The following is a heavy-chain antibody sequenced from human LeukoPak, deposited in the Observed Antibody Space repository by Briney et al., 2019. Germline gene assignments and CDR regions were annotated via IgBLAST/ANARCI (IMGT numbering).Heavy chain of an antibody. V-gene: IGHV4-4*07. CDR1: CGSISSYY. CDR2: NYTSGGT. D-gene: IGHD1-26*01. CDR3: SRENSGSNKEFNN. Sequence: SEALSLICSGACGSISSYYWSWMRPPAGEGLEWFLRNYTSGGTNYNASLKRQVSMSVDTSKNQYSLTLSAGTAADTAVFFCSRENSGSNKEFNNWGQGTLVTVSS. J-gene: IGHJ4*02.